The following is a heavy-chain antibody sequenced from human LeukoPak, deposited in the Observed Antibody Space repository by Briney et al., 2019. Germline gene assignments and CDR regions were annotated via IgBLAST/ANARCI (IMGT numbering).Heavy chain of an antibody. Sequence: PGRSLRLSCAASEFTFSFSGMHWVRQAPGKGLEWVALISYDGSNKYYADSVKGRFTISRDNSKNTLYLQMNSLRAEDTAVYYCVKGVRSPDYWGQGTLVTVSS. CDR1: EFTFSFSG. CDR2: ISYDGSNK. CDR3: VKGVRSPDY. J-gene: IGHJ4*02. D-gene: IGHD3-16*01. V-gene: IGHV3-30*18.